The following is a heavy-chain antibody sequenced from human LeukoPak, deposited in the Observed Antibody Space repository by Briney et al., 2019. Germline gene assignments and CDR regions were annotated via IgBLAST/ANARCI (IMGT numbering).Heavy chain of an antibody. Sequence: SVKVSCKASGGTFSSYAISWVRQAPGQGLEWMGGIIPIFGTANYAQKFQGRVTITADESTSTAYMELSSLRSEDTAVYYCASNRGLGSYFSPPAYWGQGTLVTVSS. V-gene: IGHV1-69*13. CDR1: GGTFSSYA. CDR2: IIPIFGTA. J-gene: IGHJ4*02. D-gene: IGHD1-26*01. CDR3: ASNRGLGSYFSPPAY.